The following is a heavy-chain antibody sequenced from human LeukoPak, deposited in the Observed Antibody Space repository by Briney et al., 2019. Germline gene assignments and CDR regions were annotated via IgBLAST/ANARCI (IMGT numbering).Heavy chain of an antibody. CDR1: GFTFSDYY. V-gene: IGHV3-11*01. CDR3: ARDPIGFEETPHPFDP. Sequence: GGSLRLSCAASGFTFSDYYMSWIRQAPGKGLEWVSYISSSGSTIYYADSVKGRFTISRDNAKNSLYLQMNSLRAEDTAVYYCARDPIGFEETPHPFDPWGQGTLVTVSS. CDR2: ISSSGSTI. J-gene: IGHJ5*02.